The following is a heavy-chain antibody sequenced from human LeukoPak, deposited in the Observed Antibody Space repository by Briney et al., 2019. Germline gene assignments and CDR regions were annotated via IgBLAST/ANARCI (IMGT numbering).Heavy chain of an antibody. CDR3: ARAGHNSNSGGYDF. Sequence: GSVKVSCKPSGYTFIDHYLHWVRQAPGQGLESLGWIDPDTGDTNYPQKFQGRVTMTRDTSSSTAYTELNRLRSDDTAVYYCARAGHNSNSGGYDFWGLGTLVTVSS. J-gene: IGHJ4*02. CDR1: GYTFIDHY. D-gene: IGHD3-22*01. CDR2: IDPDTGDT. V-gene: IGHV1-2*02.